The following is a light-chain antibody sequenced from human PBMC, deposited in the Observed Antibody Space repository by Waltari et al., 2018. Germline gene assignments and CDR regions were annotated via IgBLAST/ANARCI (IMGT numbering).Light chain of an antibody. CDR2: GAS. V-gene: IGKV3-20*01. CDR3: QQYLRFPGT. J-gene: IGKJ1*01. Sequence: EIVLTQSPGTLSLSLGERATVSCRASQSVSRALARYQQKPGQAPRLRIYGASTRATGIPDRFSGSGSGTDFRRTISRLEPDDFSVYYCQQYLRFPGTFGQGTTVEI. CDR1: QSVSRA.